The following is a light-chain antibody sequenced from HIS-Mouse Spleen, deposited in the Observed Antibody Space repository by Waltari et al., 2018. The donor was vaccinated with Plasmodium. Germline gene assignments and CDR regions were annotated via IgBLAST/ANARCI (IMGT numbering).Light chain of an antibody. CDR3: SSYAGSNKLV. Sequence: QSALTQPPSASGSPGQSVPISCPCTRSDVGGSNSVPWYQQHPGKAPKLMIYEVSKRPSGVPDRFSGSKSGNTASLTVSGLQAEDEADYYCSSYAGSNKLVFGGGTKLTVL. V-gene: IGLV2-8*01. J-gene: IGLJ2*01. CDR1: RSDVGGSNS. CDR2: EVS.